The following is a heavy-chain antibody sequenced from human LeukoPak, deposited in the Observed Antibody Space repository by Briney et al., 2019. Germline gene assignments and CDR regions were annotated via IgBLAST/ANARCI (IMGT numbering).Heavy chain of an antibody. J-gene: IGHJ4*02. D-gene: IGHD3-10*01. Sequence: GGSLRLSCAVSGITLSNYGMSWVRQAPGKGREWCAGLSGSGGVTNSADSVQGRFTISRDNPKNTLYLQMNSLRAEDTAVYFCAKRGVVIRVFLVGFHKEAYYFDSWGQGALVTVSS. CDR1: GITLSNYG. V-gene: IGHV3-23*01. CDR2: LSGSGGVT. CDR3: AKRGVVIRVFLVGFHKEAYYFDS.